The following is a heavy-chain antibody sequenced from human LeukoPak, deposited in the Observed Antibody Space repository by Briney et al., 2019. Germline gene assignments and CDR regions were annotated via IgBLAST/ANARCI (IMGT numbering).Heavy chain of an antibody. Sequence: SETLSLSCAVSGGSISSGGYSWSWIRQPPGQGLVWIGYIYHSGSTYYNPSLKSRVTISVDRSKTQFSLKLSSVTAADTAVYYCAATTDIYDYWGQGTLVTVSS. J-gene: IGHJ4*02. CDR1: GGSISSGGYS. CDR2: IYHSGST. D-gene: IGHD4-11*01. CDR3: AATTDIYDY. V-gene: IGHV4-30-2*01.